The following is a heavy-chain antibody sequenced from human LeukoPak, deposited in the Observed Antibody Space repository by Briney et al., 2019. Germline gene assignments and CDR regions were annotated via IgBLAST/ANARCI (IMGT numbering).Heavy chain of an antibody. CDR3: ATEGPNYYMDV. V-gene: IGHV1-69*05. J-gene: IGHJ6*03. CDR2: IIPMFGAA. Sequence: SVKVSCTASGVTFSKFGISWVRQAPGEGLEWIGGIIPMFGAANYAQTFQGRVTITTDESTTTAHMELISLTSDDPAVYFCATEGPNYYMDVWGKGTTVTVSS. CDR1: GVTFSKFG.